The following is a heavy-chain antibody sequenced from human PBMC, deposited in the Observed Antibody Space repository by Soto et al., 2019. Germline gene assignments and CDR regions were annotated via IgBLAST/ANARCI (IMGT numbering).Heavy chain of an antibody. V-gene: IGHV4-39*01. CDR2: LYVSGKS. CDR1: GGSINVSNYF. D-gene: IGHD5-18*01. Sequence: SETLSLTCTVSGGSINVSNYFWGWIRQPPGKGLEWIGSLYVSGKSHSNPSLTSRAITFVDTSKNQFSLRLTSVTAADTAVYYCARRPRAMAIRGAFDIWGQGTLVTVSS. J-gene: IGHJ3*02. CDR3: ARRPRAMAIRGAFDI.